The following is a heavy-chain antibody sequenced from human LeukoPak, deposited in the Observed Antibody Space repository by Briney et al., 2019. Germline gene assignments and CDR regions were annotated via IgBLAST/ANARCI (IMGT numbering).Heavy chain of an antibody. CDR1: RYTSTTYA. J-gene: IGHJ4*02. Sequence: SVNVSPTAPRYTSTTYAPHWVRHAPAQRLEWIAWINTGNGNTKHSQNFQGRVTITRDTSASTAYMELSSLRSEDTAVYYCARHSLTYPAGFDYWGQGTLVTVSS. V-gene: IGHV1-3*04. D-gene: IGHD2/OR15-2a*01. CDR2: INTGNGNT. CDR3: ARHSLTYPAGFDY.